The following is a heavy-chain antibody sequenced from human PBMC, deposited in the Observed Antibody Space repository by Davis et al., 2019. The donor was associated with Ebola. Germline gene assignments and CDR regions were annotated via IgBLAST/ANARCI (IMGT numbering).Heavy chain of an antibody. CDR3: ARDSGGFYDSSGYYWAY. Sequence: ASVKVSCKASGYTFTNYYMHWVRQAPGQGLEWMGIINPSGGSTSYAQKFQGRVTMTSDTSTSTVYMELSSLSSEDTAVYYCARDSGGFYDSSGYYWAYWGQGTLVTVSS. J-gene: IGHJ4*02. CDR2: INPSGGST. V-gene: IGHV1-46*01. CDR1: GYTFTNYY. D-gene: IGHD3-22*01.